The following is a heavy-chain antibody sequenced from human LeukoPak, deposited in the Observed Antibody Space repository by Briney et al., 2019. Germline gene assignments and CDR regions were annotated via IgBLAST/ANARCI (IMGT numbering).Heavy chain of an antibody. Sequence: ASVKISCKASGGTFSSYVISWVRQAPGQGLEWMGGIIPLFGTANYAQKFQVRGTITADGSTSTAYMELSSLRSEDTAVYYCARDRCCSGGSCLYFDYWGQGTLVTVSS. CDR3: ARDRCCSGGSCLYFDY. D-gene: IGHD2-15*01. V-gene: IGHV1-69*13. J-gene: IGHJ4*02. CDR1: GGTFSSYV. CDR2: IIPLFGTA.